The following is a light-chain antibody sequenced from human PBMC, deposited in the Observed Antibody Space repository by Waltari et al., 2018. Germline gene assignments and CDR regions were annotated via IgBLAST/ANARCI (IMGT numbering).Light chain of an antibody. Sequence: DTVMTQSPDSLAVSLGERATINCKSSQSVLYSSNNKNYLAWYQQKPGQPPKLLIYWAPTRESGVPDRFSGSGSGTDFTLTISSLQAEDVAVYYCQQYYSTPLTFGGGTKVEIK. V-gene: IGKV4-1*01. J-gene: IGKJ4*01. CDR1: QSVLYSSNNKNY. CDR2: WAP. CDR3: QQYYSTPLT.